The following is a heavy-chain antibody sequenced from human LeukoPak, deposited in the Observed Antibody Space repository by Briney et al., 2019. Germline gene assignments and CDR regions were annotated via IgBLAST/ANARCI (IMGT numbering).Heavy chain of an antibody. CDR2: ITTNGGST. CDR3: AKEGTPQVSTWYDL. J-gene: IGHJ5*02. V-gene: IGHV3-64*04. CDR1: GFTFSSYA. Sequence: GGSLRLSCSASGFTFSSYAMHWVRQAPGKGLQYVSAITTNGGSTYYADSVKGRFTISRDNPRNTLYLQMNILRTEDTAVYYCAKEGTPQVSTWYDLRGQGTQVIVSS. D-gene: IGHD3-10*01.